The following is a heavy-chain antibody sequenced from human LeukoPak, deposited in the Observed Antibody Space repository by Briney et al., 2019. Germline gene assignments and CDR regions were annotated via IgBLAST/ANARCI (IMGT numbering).Heavy chain of an antibody. D-gene: IGHD6-19*01. CDR2: INNYGDNT. V-gene: IGHV3-64D*06. J-gene: IGHJ4*02. CDR1: GFTFSTYP. Sequence: GGSLRLSCSASGFTFSTYPMHWVRQAPGKGLEYVSAINNYGDNTYYADSVKGRFTISRDNSKNTLYLQMSSLRPEDTAVYSCVKPTLVVAGTRYFDSWGQGTLVTVSS. CDR3: VKPTLVVAGTRYFDS.